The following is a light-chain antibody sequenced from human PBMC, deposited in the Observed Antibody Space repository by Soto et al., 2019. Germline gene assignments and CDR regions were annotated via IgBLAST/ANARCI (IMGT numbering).Light chain of an antibody. J-gene: IGKJ1*01. CDR3: QQYHSWPPRT. Sequence: EIVMTQSHTILSVSPRERATLSGRATQSVSSNLAWYQQKPGQAPRLFIYGVSTRAPGIPAGFSGSGSGTEFTLTISSLQSEDFAVYYCQQYHSWPPRTFGQGTKVDIK. V-gene: IGKV3D-15*01. CDR2: GVS. CDR1: QSVSSN.